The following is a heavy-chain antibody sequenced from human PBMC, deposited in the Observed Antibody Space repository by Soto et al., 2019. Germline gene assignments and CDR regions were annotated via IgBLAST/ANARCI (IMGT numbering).Heavy chain of an antibody. Sequence: GGSLRLPYAASGCDFSSYAMSWVRQAPGKGLEWVSAISGSGTTAYYADSVKGRFIFSRDNPKNTMYLQMNSLRAEDTAVYFCAKTTDGWFSAFEIWGQGTVVTVSS. CDR2: ISGSGTTA. CDR1: GCDFSSYA. J-gene: IGHJ3*02. D-gene: IGHD6-19*01. V-gene: IGHV3-23*01. CDR3: AKTTDGWFSAFEI.